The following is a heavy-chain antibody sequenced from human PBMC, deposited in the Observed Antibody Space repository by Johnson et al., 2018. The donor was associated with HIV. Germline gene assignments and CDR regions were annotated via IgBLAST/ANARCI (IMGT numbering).Heavy chain of an antibody. J-gene: IGHJ3*02. Sequence: QVLLVESGGGLVKPGGYLRLSCAASGFTFSDYYMSWIRQTPGKGLEWVSYISSSGTTVYNADSVKGRFSISRDNAKQSLYLQMNSLRAEDTAVYYCARVEWELELLGAFDIWGQGTMVTVSS. CDR2: ISSSGTTV. CDR1: GFTFSDYY. CDR3: ARVEWELELLGAFDI. D-gene: IGHD1-7*01. V-gene: IGHV3-11*04.